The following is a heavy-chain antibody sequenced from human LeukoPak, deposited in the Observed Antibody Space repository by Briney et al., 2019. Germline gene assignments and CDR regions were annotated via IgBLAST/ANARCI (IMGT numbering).Heavy chain of an antibody. Sequence: GGSLRLSCAASGFTFSSYEMNWVRQALGKGLEWVSYISSSGSTIYYADSVKGRFTISRDNAKNSLYLQMNSLRAEDTAVYYCARDLPLDYYDSSGIDYWGQGTLVTVSS. D-gene: IGHD3-22*01. CDR2: ISSSGSTI. CDR3: ARDLPLDYYDSSGIDY. J-gene: IGHJ4*02. V-gene: IGHV3-48*03. CDR1: GFTFSSYE.